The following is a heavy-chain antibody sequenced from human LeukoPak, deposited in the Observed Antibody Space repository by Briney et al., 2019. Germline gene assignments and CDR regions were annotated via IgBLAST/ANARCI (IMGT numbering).Heavy chain of an antibody. D-gene: IGHD3-10*01. CDR2: ISSSSSYI. CDR3: ARDASSGSYYPLYFDY. J-gene: IGHJ4*02. V-gene: IGHV3-21*01. CDR1: GFTFSSYS. Sequence: GGSLRLSCAASGFTFSSYSMNWVRQAPGKGLEWVSSISSSSSYIYYADSVKGRLTISRDNAKNSLYLQMNSPRAEDTAVYYCARDASSGSYYPLYFDYWGQGTLVTVSS.